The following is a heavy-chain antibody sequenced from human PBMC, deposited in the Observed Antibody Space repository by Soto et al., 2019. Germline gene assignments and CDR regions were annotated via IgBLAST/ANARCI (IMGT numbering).Heavy chain of an antibody. D-gene: IGHD4-17*01. J-gene: IGHJ4*02. V-gene: IGHV3-30-3*01. CDR2: ISYDGSNK. Sequence: GGSLRLSCVASGFTFSSYAMHWARQAPGKGLEWVAVISYDGSNKYYADSVKGRFTISRDNSKNTLYLQMNSLRAEDTAVYYCARDKDYGDYVGYFDYWGQGTLVTVSS. CDR3: ARDKDYGDYVGYFDY. CDR1: GFTFSSYA.